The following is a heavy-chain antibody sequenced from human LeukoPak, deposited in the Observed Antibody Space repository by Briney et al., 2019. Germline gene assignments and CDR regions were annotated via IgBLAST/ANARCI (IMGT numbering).Heavy chain of an antibody. Sequence: PGRSLRLSCAASGFTFSSYSMSWVSQDPGKGLEWGSYISSSSSTIYYADSVKGRFTISRDNAKNSLYLQMNSLRDEDTAVYYCARDHLHYYDSSGYTDWGQGTLVTVSS. D-gene: IGHD3-22*01. V-gene: IGHV3-48*02. CDR3: ARDHLHYYDSSGYTD. CDR2: ISSSSSTI. J-gene: IGHJ4*02. CDR1: GFTFSSYS.